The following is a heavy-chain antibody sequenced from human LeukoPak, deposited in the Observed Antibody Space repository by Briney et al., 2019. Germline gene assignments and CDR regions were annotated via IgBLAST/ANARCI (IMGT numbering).Heavy chain of an antibody. V-gene: IGHV4-39*07. CDR3: ARDRSSSPPRAGYFDY. CDR1: DGSISTTSYY. J-gene: IGHJ4*02. D-gene: IGHD6-6*01. Sequence: SETLSLTCTVSDGSISTTSYYWGWIRQPPGKGLEWIGIIYYSGTTYYNPSLKSRVTISIDTSRNQFSLKLSSVTAADTAVYYCARDRSSSPPRAGYFDYWGQGTLVTVSS. CDR2: IYYSGTT.